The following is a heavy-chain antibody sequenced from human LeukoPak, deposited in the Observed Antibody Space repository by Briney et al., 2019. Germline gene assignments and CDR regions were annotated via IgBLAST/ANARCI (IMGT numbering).Heavy chain of an antibody. D-gene: IGHD3-10*01. Sequence: GGSLRLSCAASGFTFSSYAMHWVRQAPGKGLEWVAAISYDGSNKYYADSVKGRFTISRDNSKKTLYLQMNSLRAEDTAVYYCARGGPYRWFGELIPDQNYYGMDVWGQGTTVTVSS. J-gene: IGHJ6*02. CDR1: GFTFSSYA. V-gene: IGHV3-30*04. CDR2: ISYDGSNK. CDR3: ARGGPYRWFGELIPDQNYYGMDV.